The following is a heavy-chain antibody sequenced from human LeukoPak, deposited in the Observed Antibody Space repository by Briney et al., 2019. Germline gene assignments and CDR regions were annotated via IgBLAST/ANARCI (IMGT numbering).Heavy chain of an antibody. CDR2: ISGSGGST. J-gene: IGHJ4*02. V-gene: IGHV3-23*01. CDR1: GFTFSSYA. D-gene: IGHD3-22*01. CDR3: AKERAMIVVVIMGAFDY. Sequence: GGSLRLSCAASGFTFSSYAVSWVRQAPGKGLEWVSAISGSGGSTYYADSVKGRFTISRDNSKNTLYLQMNSLRAEDTAAYYCAKERAMIVVVIMGAFDYWGQGTLVTVSS.